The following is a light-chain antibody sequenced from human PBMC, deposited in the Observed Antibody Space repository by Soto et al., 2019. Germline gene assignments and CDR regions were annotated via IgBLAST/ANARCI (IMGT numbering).Light chain of an antibody. Sequence: QSVLTQPPSVSGAPGQRVTISYTGSSSNIGAGYDVHWYQQLPGTAPKLLIYGSSNRPSGVPDRFSGSKSGTSASLAITGLQAEDEADYYCQSYDSSLSAVFGGGTKLTVL. CDR3: QSYDSSLSAV. CDR2: GSS. J-gene: IGLJ2*01. V-gene: IGLV1-40*01. CDR1: SSNIGAGYD.